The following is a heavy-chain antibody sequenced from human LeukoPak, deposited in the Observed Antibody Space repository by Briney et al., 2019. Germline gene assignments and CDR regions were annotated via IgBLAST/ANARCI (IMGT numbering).Heavy chain of an antibody. CDR2: ISAYNGNT. CDR1: GYTFTSYG. Sequence: GASVKVSCKASGYTFTSYGISWVRKAPGQGLEWMGWISAYNGNTNYAQKLQGRVTMTTDTSTSTAYMELRSLRSDDTAVYYCARGPRLHLMTTVPKSYYYYGMDVWGQGTTVTVSS. CDR3: ARGPRLHLMTTVPKSYYYYGMDV. J-gene: IGHJ6*02. D-gene: IGHD4-17*01. V-gene: IGHV1-18*01.